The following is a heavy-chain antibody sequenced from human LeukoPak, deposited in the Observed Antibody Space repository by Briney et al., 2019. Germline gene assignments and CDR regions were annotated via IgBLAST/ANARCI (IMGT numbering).Heavy chain of an antibody. CDR3: AKERRGYCSGGSCYSGY. J-gene: IGHJ4*02. CDR1: GFTFSSYG. Sequence: RSLRLSCAASGFTFSSYGMHWVRQAPGKGLEWVAVISYDGSNKYYADSVKGRFTISRDNSKNTLYLQMNSLRAEDTAVYYCAKERRGYCSGGSCYSGYWGQGTLVTVSS. V-gene: IGHV3-30*18. D-gene: IGHD2-15*01. CDR2: ISYDGSNK.